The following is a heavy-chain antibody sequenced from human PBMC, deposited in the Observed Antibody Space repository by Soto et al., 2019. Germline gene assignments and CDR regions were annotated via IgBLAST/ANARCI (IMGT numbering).Heavy chain of an antibody. CDR2: IKQDGSEK. CDR3: ARDNWNAYFDY. J-gene: IGHJ4*02. V-gene: IGHV3-7*03. Sequence: PGGSLRLSCAASGFTFSSYWMSWVRQAPGKGLEWVANIKQDGSEKYYVDSVKGRFTISRDNAKNSLYLQMNSLRAEDTAGYYCARDNWNAYFDYWGQGTLVTVSS. CDR1: GFTFSSYW. D-gene: IGHD1-20*01.